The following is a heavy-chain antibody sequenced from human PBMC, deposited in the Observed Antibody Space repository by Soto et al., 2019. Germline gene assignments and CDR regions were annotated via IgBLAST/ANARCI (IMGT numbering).Heavy chain of an antibody. D-gene: IGHD2-21*02. Sequence: PSQTLSLTCAISGDSVSSNSAAWNWIRQSPSRGLEWLGRTYYRSKWYNDYAVSVKSRITINPDTSKNQFSLQLNSVTPEDTAVYYCARDLGVVAGSHLKAEDYCYGMDVWGQGTTVTVSS. CDR1: GDSVSSNSAA. CDR2: TYYRSKWYN. CDR3: ARDLGVVAGSHLKAEDYCYGMDV. J-gene: IGHJ6*02. V-gene: IGHV6-1*01.